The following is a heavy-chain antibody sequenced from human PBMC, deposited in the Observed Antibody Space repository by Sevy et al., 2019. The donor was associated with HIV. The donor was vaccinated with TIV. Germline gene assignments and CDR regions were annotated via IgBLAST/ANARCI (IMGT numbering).Heavy chain of an antibody. V-gene: IGHV3-33*01. CDR1: GFTFRSFS. CDR2: IWYDGRTE. D-gene: IGHD1-1*01. CDR3: ARDAARVIVPTAGFDS. Sequence: GGSLRLSCVASGFTFRSFSMHWVRQAPGKGLEWVAAIWYDGRTERYADSVKGRFTISRDNSKKTLYLQMNSLRDEDTAIYYCARDAARVIVPTAGFDSWGQGTLVTVSS. J-gene: IGHJ5*01.